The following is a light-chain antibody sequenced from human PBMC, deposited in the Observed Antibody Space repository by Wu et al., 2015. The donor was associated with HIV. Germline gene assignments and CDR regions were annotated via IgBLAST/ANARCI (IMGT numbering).Light chain of an antibody. CDR2: QAS. V-gene: IGKV1-5*03. CDR3: QQYNSYSRS. Sequence: DIQMTQSPSTLSASIGDRVTITCRASQSISTWLAWYQQKPGKAPKLLIYQASTLEKGVPSRFSGSGSGTEFTLTISSLQPDDLATYYCQQYNSYSRSFGQGTKVEIK. J-gene: IGKJ1*01. CDR1: QSISTW.